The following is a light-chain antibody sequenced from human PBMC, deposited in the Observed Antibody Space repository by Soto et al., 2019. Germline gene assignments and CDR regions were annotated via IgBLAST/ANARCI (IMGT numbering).Light chain of an antibody. CDR2: AAS. CDR1: QGISSW. Sequence: DIQMTQSPSSLSASVGDRVTITCRASQGISSWLAWYQQKPEKAPKSLIYAASSLQSVVPSRFTGSGAGTDFNLTISSLQTEDFATYYCQQYNSYPYPFGQGNKLEIK. CDR3: QQYNSYPYP. V-gene: IGKV1D-16*01. J-gene: IGKJ2*01.